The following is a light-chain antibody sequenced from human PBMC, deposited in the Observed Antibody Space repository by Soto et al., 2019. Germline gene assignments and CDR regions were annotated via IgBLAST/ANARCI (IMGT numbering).Light chain of an antibody. CDR1: SSDVGGYNY. V-gene: IGLV2-14*01. Sequence: QSALTQPASVSGSPGQSITISCTGTSSDVGGYNYVSWYQQHPGKAPKLMIYEVSNRPSGVSNRFSGSKSGNTASLTISGLQAEDDSDYYCSSYTISSSPTVLGTGPKAAVL. J-gene: IGLJ1*01. CDR2: EVS. CDR3: SSYTISSSPTV.